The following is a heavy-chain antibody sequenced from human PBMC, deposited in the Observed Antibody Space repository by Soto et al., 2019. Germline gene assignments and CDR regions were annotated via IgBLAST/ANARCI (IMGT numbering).Heavy chain of an antibody. Sequence: SETLSLTCTVSGGSISSGGYYWSWIRQHPGKGLEWIGYIYYSGSTYYNPSLKSRVTISVDTSKNQFSLKLSSVTAADTAVYYCARVEGIDCSGGSCYSGSFDYWGQGTLVTVSS. D-gene: IGHD2-15*01. CDR2: IYYSGST. V-gene: IGHV4-31*03. J-gene: IGHJ4*02. CDR3: ARVEGIDCSGGSCYSGSFDY. CDR1: GGSISSGGYY.